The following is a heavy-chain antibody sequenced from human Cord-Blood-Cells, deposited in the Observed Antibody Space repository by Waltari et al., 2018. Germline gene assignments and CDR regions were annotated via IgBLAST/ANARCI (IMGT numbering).Heavy chain of an antibody. CDR1: GGSISSYY. CDR2: IYYSGST. V-gene: IGHV4-59*01. CDR3: ARAPPSYSSSWYDY. Sequence: QVQLQESGPGLVKPSETLSLTCTVSGGSISSYYWSWIRQPPGKGLEWIGYIYYSGSTNYNPSLKSRVTISVDTSKNQFSLKLSSVTAADTAMYYCARAPPSYSSSWYDYWGQGTLVTVSS. D-gene: IGHD6-13*01. J-gene: IGHJ4*02.